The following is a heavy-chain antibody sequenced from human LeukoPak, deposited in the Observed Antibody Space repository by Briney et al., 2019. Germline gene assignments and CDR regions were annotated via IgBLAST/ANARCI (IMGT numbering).Heavy chain of an antibody. J-gene: IGHJ4*02. CDR1: GFTFSSYW. CDR3: ARDTGQWLVVGYYFDY. D-gene: IGHD6-19*01. CDR2: IWYDGSNK. V-gene: IGHV3-33*08. Sequence: GGSLRLSCAASGFTFSSYWMSWVRQAPGKGLEWVAVIWYDGSNKYYADSVKGRFTISRDNSKNTLYLQMNSLRAEDTAVYYCARDTGQWLVVGYYFDYWGQGTLVTVSS.